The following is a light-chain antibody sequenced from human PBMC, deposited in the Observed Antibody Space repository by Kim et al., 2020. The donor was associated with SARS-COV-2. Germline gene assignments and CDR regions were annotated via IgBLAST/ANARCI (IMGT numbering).Light chain of an antibody. CDR2: GAS. Sequence: LPPGESATPPCRASNSVRGNSLAWYQQKPGQAPRLLIYGASARAAGVPDRFSGSGSGTDFTLTISRRGPEDLAVYYCQQFGSPWTFGQGTKVDSK. CDR3: QQFGSPWT. J-gene: IGKJ1*01. CDR1: NSVRGNS. V-gene: IGKV3-20*01.